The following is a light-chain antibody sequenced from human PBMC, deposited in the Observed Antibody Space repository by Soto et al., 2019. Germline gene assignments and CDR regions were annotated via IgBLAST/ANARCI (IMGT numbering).Light chain of an antibody. Sequence: EMVMTQSPATLSVSPGERATLSCRASHSVSSNLAWYQQKPGQAPRLLIYGASIRATDIPARFSGSGSGTEFTLTISSVQSEDFAVYYCQQYINWPPLYTFGQGTKLEIK. CDR2: GAS. V-gene: IGKV3-15*01. CDR1: HSVSSN. J-gene: IGKJ2*01. CDR3: QQYINWPPLYT.